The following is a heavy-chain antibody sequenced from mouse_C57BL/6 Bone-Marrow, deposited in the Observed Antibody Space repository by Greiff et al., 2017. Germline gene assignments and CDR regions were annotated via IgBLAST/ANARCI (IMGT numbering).Heavy chain of an antibody. CDR1: GYTFTGYW. V-gene: IGHV1-9*01. J-gene: IGHJ1*03. D-gene: IGHD1-1*01. CDR2: ILPGSGST. CDR3: ARNLYYYGSSHWYFDV. Sequence: VQLQQSGAELMKPGASVKLSCKATGYTFTGYWIEWVKQRPGHGLEWIGEILPGSGSTNYNEKFKGTATFTADTSSNTAYMQLSSLTTEDSAIYYCARNLYYYGSSHWYFDVWGTGTTVTVSS.